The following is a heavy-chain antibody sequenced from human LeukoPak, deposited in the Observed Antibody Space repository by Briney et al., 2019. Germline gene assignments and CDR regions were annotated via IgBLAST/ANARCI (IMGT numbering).Heavy chain of an antibody. CDR1: GGTFSSYA. Sequence: ASVKVSCKASGGTFSSYAISWVRQAPGHGLEWMGGIIPIFGTANYAQKFQGRVTITADESTSTAYMELSSLRSEDTAVYYCARIGVAGTIDYWGQGTLVTVSS. D-gene: IGHD6-19*01. V-gene: IGHV1-69*13. J-gene: IGHJ4*02. CDR2: IIPIFGTA. CDR3: ARIGVAGTIDY.